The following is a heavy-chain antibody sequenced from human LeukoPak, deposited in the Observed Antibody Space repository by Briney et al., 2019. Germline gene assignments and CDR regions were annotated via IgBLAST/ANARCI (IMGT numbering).Heavy chain of an antibody. J-gene: IGHJ4*02. CDR3: AKDGSSPFGY. V-gene: IGHV3-30*02. CDR2: MRYDGSDE. D-gene: IGHD6-6*01. Sequence: GGSLRLSCVVSGFTFSSYDMHWVRQAPGKGLEWVAFMRYDGSDEYYGDSVKGRFTIFRDNFKNTLYLQMNSLRVEDTAVYYCAKDGSSPFGYWGQGTLVTVSS. CDR1: GFTFSSYD.